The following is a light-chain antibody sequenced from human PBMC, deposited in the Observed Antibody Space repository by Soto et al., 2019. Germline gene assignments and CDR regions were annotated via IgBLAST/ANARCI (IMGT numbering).Light chain of an antibody. CDR3: RSYTSRRTNF. Sequence: QSVLTQPASVSGAPGQSITISCTGTSSDVGGYNSVSWYQHHPGKAPKLILYDVGERPSGVSYRFSGSKSGNTASLTISGLQAVDGGDYYCRSYTSRRTNFFGTGTKLTVL. CDR1: SSDVGGYNS. J-gene: IGLJ1*01. V-gene: IGLV2-14*03. CDR2: DVG.